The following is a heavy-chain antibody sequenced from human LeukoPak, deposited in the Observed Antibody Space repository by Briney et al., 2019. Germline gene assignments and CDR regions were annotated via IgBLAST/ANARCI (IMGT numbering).Heavy chain of an antibody. CDR2: INWDDQK. CDR1: GFSLTTSGVG. D-gene: IGHD3-22*01. CDR3: AHRRDSSGYQYRYWFAP. Sequence: SGPTLVKPTQTLTLTCTFSGFSLTTSGVGVGWIRQPPGKALEWLALINWDDQKVYSPSLQSRLSITKDTSKNQVVLTMTNVDPVDTPTYYCAHRRDSSGYQYRYWFAPWGQGTLVTVSS. J-gene: IGHJ5*02. V-gene: IGHV2-5*02.